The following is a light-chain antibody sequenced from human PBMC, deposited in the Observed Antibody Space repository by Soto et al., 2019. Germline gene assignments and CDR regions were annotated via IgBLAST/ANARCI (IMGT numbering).Light chain of an antibody. V-gene: IGKV3-20*01. CDR2: GAS. CDR3: QQYGSSPTT. J-gene: IGKJ1*01. Sequence: EIVLTQSPGTLSLSPGERATLSCRASQSVTSNYLAWYQQKPGRAPRLLIFGASIRATGLPGRFSGSGFGTDFTLTISRLEPEDFAVYHCQQYGSSPTTFGQGTKVEVK. CDR1: QSVTSNY.